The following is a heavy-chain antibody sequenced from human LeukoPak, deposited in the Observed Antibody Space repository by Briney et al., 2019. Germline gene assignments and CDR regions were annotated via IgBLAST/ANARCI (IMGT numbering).Heavy chain of an antibody. CDR1: GYSFASYW. CDR3: ATTTTRGIPHYFDY. D-gene: IGHD1-1*01. Sequence: GESLKISCKGSGYSFASYWIVWVRQMPGKGLERMGIIYPGDSDTRYRPSFQGQVTISADKSISTAYLQWSGLKTSDTAMYYCATTTTRGIPHYFDYWGQGTLVTVSS. J-gene: IGHJ4*02. CDR2: IYPGDSDT. V-gene: IGHV5-51*01.